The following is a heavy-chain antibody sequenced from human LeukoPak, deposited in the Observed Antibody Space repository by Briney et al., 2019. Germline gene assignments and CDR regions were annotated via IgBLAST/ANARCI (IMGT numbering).Heavy chain of an antibody. V-gene: IGHV3-21*01. Sequence: GGSLRLSCAASGFTFSSYEMNWVRQAPGKGLEWVSSISSSSSYIYYADSRNGRFTISRDNSKNTLYLQMNSLRAEDTALYYCAKKGDFGYYFDYWGQGTLVTVSS. J-gene: IGHJ4*02. CDR2: ISSSSSYI. CDR1: GFTFSSYE. D-gene: IGHD3-10*01. CDR3: AKKGDFGYYFDY.